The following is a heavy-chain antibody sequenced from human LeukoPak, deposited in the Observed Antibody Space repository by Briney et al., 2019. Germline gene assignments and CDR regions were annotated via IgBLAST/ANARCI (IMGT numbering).Heavy chain of an antibody. V-gene: IGHV3-7*01. Sequence: SGGSLRLSCAASRFTFSSYVMTWVRQAPGKGLEWVASIKQDGSEKYYVDSVKGRFTISRDTAKTSLFLQMNSLRAEDTAVYYCARDGYCSSTSCYDDAFDIWGQGTMVTVSS. J-gene: IGHJ3*02. CDR2: IKQDGSEK. CDR3: ARDGYCSSTSCYDDAFDI. D-gene: IGHD2-2*03. CDR1: RFTFSSYV.